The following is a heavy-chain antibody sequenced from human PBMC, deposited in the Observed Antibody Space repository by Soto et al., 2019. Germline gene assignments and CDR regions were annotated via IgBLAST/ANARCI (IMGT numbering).Heavy chain of an antibody. Sequence: PSETLSLTCTVSGGSISSGDYYWSWIRQPPGKGLEWIGYIYYSGSTYYNPSLKSRVTISVDTSKNQFSLKLSSVTAADTAVYYCASSGYSRSFPFDDWGQGTRVSVAS. J-gene: IGHJ4*02. CDR1: GGSISSGDYY. CDR2: IYYSGST. V-gene: IGHV4-30-4*01. CDR3: ASSGYSRSFPFDD. D-gene: IGHD6-13*01.